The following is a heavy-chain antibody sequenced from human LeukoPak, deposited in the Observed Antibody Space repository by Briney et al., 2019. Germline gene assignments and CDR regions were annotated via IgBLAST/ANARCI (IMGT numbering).Heavy chain of an antibody. D-gene: IGHD6-6*01. Sequence: GASVKVSCKASGYTFTSYGISWVRQAPGQGLEWMGWISAYNGNTNYAQKLQGRVTMTTDTSTSTAYMELRSLRSDDTAVYYCARVGIAARRYYYYGMDVWGQGTTVTASS. J-gene: IGHJ6*02. CDR3: ARVGIAARRYYYYGMDV. V-gene: IGHV1-18*01. CDR2: ISAYNGNT. CDR1: GYTFTSYG.